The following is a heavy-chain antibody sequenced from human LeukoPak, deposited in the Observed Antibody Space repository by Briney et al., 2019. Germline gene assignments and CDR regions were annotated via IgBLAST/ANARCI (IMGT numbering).Heavy chain of an antibody. J-gene: IGHJ4*02. CDR1: GFTFITYW. V-gene: IGHV3-7*04. CDR2: IKQDGSEE. Sequence: AGGSLRLSCAASGFTFITYWMSWVRQAPGKGLEWVANIKQDGSEEYYVDSVKGRFTISRDNAKNSLYLQMNSLRAEDTAVFYCATGGGNFDYWGQGTLVTVSS. CDR3: ATGGGNFDY. D-gene: IGHD4-23*01.